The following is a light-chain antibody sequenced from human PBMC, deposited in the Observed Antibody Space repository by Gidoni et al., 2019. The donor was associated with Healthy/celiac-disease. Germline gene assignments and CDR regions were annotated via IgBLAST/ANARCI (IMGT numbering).Light chain of an antibody. V-gene: IGKV1-39*01. CDR1: QSISSY. CDR2: AAS. J-gene: IGKJ1*01. Sequence: DIRVTQSPSSLSASVGDRVTITCRACQSISSYLNWYQQKPGKAPKLLIYAASSLQSGVPSRFSGSGSGTDFTLTISSLQPEDFATYYCQQSYSTPWTFGQGTKVEIK. CDR3: QQSYSTPWT.